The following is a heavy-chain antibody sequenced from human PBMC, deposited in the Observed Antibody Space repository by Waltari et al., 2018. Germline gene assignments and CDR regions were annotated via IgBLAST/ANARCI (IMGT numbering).Heavy chain of an antibody. CDR3: ASPLLTDAFDI. CDR2: INHSGST. V-gene: IGHV4-34*01. D-gene: IGHD3-10*01. CDR1: GGSFSGYY. Sequence: QVQLQQWGAGLLKPSETLSLTCAVYGGSFSGYYWSWIRQPPGKGLEWIGEINHSGSTNYNPSLKSRVTISVDTSKNQFSLKLRSVTAADTAVYYCASPLLTDAFDIWGQGTMVTVSS. J-gene: IGHJ3*02.